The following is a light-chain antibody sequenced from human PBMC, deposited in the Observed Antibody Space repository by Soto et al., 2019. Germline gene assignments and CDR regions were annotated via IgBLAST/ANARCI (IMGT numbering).Light chain of an antibody. CDR3: CSYAGRSTFEV. CDR1: SSVVATFNL. V-gene: IGLV2-23*03. J-gene: IGLJ3*02. CDR2: EGS. Sequence: QSALTQPASVSGSPGQSITISCTGTSSVVATFNLVSWYQQHPGKAPKLMIYEGSKRPAGVSNRFSGSRSGNTASLTISGLQAEDEADYCCCSYAGRSTFEVFGGGTKVTVL.